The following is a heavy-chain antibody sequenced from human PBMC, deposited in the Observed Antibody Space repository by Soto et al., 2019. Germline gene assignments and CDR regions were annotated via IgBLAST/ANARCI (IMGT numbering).Heavy chain of an antibody. V-gene: IGHV3-23*01. Sequence: EVQLLESGGGLVQPGGSLRLSCAASGFTFKNFAMRWVRQAPGKAMEWVSAIGDSGSGASYADSVKGRFTVSRDDSKSTLYLQMSGLRVDDTALYYCAKDAVAYNGEWDWFDLWGQGTRVTVSS. CDR2: IGDSGSGA. CDR1: GFTFKNFA. J-gene: IGHJ5*02. CDR3: AKDAVAYNGEWDWFDL. D-gene: IGHD3-10*01.